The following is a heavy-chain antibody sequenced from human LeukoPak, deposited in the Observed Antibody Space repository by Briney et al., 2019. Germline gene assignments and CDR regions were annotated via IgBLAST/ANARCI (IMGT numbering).Heavy chain of an antibody. CDR3: ARVRRAYCGGDCYFDY. CDR2: INPSGGST. CDR1: GYTFTSYY. V-gene: IGHV1-46*01. D-gene: IGHD2-21*02. J-gene: IGHJ4*02. Sequence: ASVKVSCKASGYTFTSYYMHWVRQAPGQWLEWMGIINPSGGSTSYAQKFQGRVTMTRDTSTSTVYMELSSLRSEDTAAYYCARVRRAYCGGDCYFDYWGQGTLVTVSS.